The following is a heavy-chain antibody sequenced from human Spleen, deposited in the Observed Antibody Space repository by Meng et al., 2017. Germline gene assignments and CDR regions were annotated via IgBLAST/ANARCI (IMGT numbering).Heavy chain of an antibody. D-gene: IGHD4-11*01. CDR3: SRGPTTMAHDFDY. Sequence: QVQLLVAGPGRSRPPWPRAMPSVIASGSSINYYWSRVLQPPGKGLEWIGELNHSGSTNYNQSPECRATLSADTSQNTLSLKLSSVTAADSAVYXWSRGPTTMAHDFDYWGQGTLVTVSS. CDR2: LNHSGST. CDR1: SGSSINYY. J-gene: IGHJ4*02. V-gene: IGHV4-34*01.